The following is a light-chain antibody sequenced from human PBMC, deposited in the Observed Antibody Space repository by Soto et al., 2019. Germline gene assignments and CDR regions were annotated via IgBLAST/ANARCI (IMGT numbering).Light chain of an antibody. CDR1: SSDVGGYNY. J-gene: IGLJ1*01. Sequence: VLAQRASVSGSPGQSITISCTGTSSDVGGYNYVSWYQQHPGKAPKLMIYDVSNRPSGVSNRFSGSKSGNTASLTISGLQAEDEADYYCSSYTSSSTLVFGTGTKVTVL. V-gene: IGLV2-14*01. CDR2: DVS. CDR3: SSYTSSSTLV.